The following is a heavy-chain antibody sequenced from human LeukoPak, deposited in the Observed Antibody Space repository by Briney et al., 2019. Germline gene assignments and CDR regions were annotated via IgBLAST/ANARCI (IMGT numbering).Heavy chain of an antibody. CDR1: GGSFSGYY. CDR3: ARVGYSYGYGY. Sequence: SETLSLTCAVYGGSFSGYYWSWIRQPPGKGREWIGEIIPSGSTNYNPSLKTRVTISVDTPKNQFSLNLSCLTLTDTAVYNGARVGYSYGYGYRGQGTLVTVSS. CDR2: IIPSGST. V-gene: IGHV4-34*12. D-gene: IGHD5-18*01. J-gene: IGHJ4*02.